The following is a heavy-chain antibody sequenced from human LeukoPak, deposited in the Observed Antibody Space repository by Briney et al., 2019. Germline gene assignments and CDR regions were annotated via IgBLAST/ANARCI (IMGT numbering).Heavy chain of an antibody. CDR2: INPNSGGT. J-gene: IGHJ3*02. V-gene: IGHV1-2*06. CDR1: GYTFTGYY. CDR3: AKSRYSGNQRCAFDI. D-gene: IGHD1-26*01. Sequence: ASVKVSCKASGYTFTGYYMHWVRQAPGQGLEWMGRINPNSGGTNYAQKFQGRVTMTRDTSISTAYMELSRLRSDDTAVYYCAKSRYSGNQRCAFDIWGQGTMVTVSS.